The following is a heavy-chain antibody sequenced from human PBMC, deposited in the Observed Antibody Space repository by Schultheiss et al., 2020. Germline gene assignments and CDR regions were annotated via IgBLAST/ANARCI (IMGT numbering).Heavy chain of an antibody. Sequence: SETLSLTCAVYGGSFSGYYWSWIRQPPGKGLEWIGYIYYSGSTNYNPSLKSRVTISVDTSKNQFSLKLSSVTAADTAVYYCARPSGSRAFDYWGQGTLVTVSS. CDR1: GGSFSGYY. J-gene: IGHJ4*02. CDR3: ARPSGSRAFDY. D-gene: IGHD1-26*01. V-gene: IGHV4-59*12. CDR2: IYYSGST.